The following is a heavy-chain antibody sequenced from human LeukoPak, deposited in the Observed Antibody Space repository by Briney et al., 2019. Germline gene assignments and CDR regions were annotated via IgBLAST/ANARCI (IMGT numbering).Heavy chain of an antibody. J-gene: IGHJ4*02. CDR3: AKGSPYYYDSSGSIFDY. CDR1: GFTFSSYA. V-gene: IGHV3-23*01. Sequence: GGSLRLSCAASGFTFSSYAMSWVRQAPGKGLEWVSAISGSGGSTYYADSVKGRFTISRDNSKNTLYLQMNSLRAEDTAVYYCAKGSPYYYDSSGSIFDYWGQGTLVTVSS. CDR2: ISGSGGST. D-gene: IGHD3-22*01.